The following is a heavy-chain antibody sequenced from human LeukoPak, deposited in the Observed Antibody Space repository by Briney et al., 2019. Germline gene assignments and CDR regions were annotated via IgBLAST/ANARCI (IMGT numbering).Heavy chain of an antibody. Sequence: PSETLSLTCAVSGGSISSGGYSWSWIRQPPGKGLEWIGYIYHSGSTYYNPSLKSRVTISVDTSKNQFSLKLSSVAAADTAVYYCARYRKVAPAAPYGPMVYWGQGTLVTVSS. CDR3: ARYRKVAPAAPYGPMVY. CDR1: GGSISSGGYS. D-gene: IGHD2-2*01. J-gene: IGHJ4*02. CDR2: IYHSGST. V-gene: IGHV4-30-2*01.